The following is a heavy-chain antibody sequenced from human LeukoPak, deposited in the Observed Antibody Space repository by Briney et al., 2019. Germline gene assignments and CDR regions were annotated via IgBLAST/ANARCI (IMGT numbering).Heavy chain of an antibody. J-gene: IGHJ4*02. D-gene: IGHD2-2*01. CDR3: AGLGYCSSTSCYFPPFW. CDR2: IYSSGST. CDR1: GGSISTYY. Sequence: SETLSLTCTVSGGSISTYYWSWIRQPAGKGLEWIGRIYSSGSTNYNPSLKSRVTMSVDTSKNQFSLKLSSVTAADTAVYYCAGLGYCSSTSCYFPPFWWGQGTLVTVSS. V-gene: IGHV4-4*07.